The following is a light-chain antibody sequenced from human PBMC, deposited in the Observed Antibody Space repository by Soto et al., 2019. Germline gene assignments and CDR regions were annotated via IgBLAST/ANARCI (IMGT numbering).Light chain of an antibody. J-gene: IGLJ1*01. V-gene: IGLV2-14*01. Sequence: QSVLTQPASVSGSPGQSITISCTGTSGDVCGFRYVSWYQQHPGKGPKLMIYEVSNRPSGVSNRFSGSKSGNTASLTISGLQAEDEAYYYCSSYSSSSVPYVLGTGTKLTVL. CDR1: SGDVCGFRY. CDR3: SSYSSSSVPYV. CDR2: EVS.